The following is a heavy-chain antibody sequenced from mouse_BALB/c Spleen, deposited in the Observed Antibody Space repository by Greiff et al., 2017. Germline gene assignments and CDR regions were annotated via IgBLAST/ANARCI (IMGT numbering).Heavy chain of an antibody. CDR1: GYSFTGYY. CDR3: ARDPTITTVVARSY. V-gene: IGHV1-26*01. J-gene: IGHJ3*01. Sequence: VHVKQSGPDLVKPGASVKISCKASGYSFTGYYMHWVKQSHGKSLEWIGRVNPNNGGTSYNQKFKGKAILTVDKSSSTAYMELRSLTSEDSAVYYCARDPTITTVVARSYWGQGTLVTVSA. D-gene: IGHD1-1*01. CDR2: VNPNNGGT.